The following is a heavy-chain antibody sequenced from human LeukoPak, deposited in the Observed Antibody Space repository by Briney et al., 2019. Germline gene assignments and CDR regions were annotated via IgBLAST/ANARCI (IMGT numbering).Heavy chain of an antibody. D-gene: IGHD6-19*01. CDR2: IHYIRDGP. J-gene: IGHJ5*02. CDR1: GFRFSRYA. CDR3: ARCVTGWPNWFAP. Sequence: GGSLRLSCVGSGFRFSRYAMSWVRQAPGKGLEWVATIHYIRDGPYYADSVEGRFTISRDDSKNTVYLQMNSLRVEDTAIYYCARCVTGWPNWFAPWGQXTLXTVSS. V-gene: IGHV3-23*01.